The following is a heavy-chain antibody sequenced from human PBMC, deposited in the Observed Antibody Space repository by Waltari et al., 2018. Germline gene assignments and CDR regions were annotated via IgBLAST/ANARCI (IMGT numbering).Heavy chain of an antibody. CDR3: ARLWATLRFLEWLTEVDRFDV. V-gene: IGHV4-34*01. D-gene: IGHD3-3*01. J-gene: IGHJ3*01. CDR2: INHSGDT. Sequence: QVQLQQWGPGLLKPSETLSLTCGIFGGSFSAYYWSWIRQSPGKGLEWIGEINHSGDTNYNPSLKSRLTISADTSKIHFSLKLTSVTAADTGVYFCARLWATLRFLEWLTEVDRFDVWGPGTMVTVSS. CDR1: GGSFSAYY.